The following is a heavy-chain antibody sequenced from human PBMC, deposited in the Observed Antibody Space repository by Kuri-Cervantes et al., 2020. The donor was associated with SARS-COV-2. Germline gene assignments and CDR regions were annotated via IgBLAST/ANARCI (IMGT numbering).Heavy chain of an antibody. CDR1: GFTFSRHG. CDR2: IWYDGNKK. CDR3: ARVTPYEVIVVVPVAHFYYYGMDV. D-gene: IGHD2-2*01. V-gene: IGHV3-33*01. J-gene: IGHJ6*02. Sequence: GESLKISCAASGFTFSRHGMHWVRQAPGKGLEWVAFIWYDGNKKDYAVSVKGRFTISRDNSKNSLYLQMNSLLAEDTAVYYCARVTPYEVIVVVPVAHFYYYGMDVWGHGTKVTVS.